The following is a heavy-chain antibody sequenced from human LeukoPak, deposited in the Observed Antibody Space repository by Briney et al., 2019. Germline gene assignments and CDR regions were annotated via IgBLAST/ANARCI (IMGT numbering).Heavy chain of an antibody. V-gene: IGHV4-34*01. Sequence: SETLSLTCAVYGGSFSGYYWSWIRQPPGKGLEWIGEINHSGSTNYNPSLKSRVTISGDTSKNQFSLKLNSVTAADTAVYYCARDVRGDDFWSGYYKDWGQGTLVTVSS. D-gene: IGHD3-3*01. CDR1: GGSFSGYY. CDR2: INHSGST. J-gene: IGHJ4*02. CDR3: ARDVRGDDFWSGYYKD.